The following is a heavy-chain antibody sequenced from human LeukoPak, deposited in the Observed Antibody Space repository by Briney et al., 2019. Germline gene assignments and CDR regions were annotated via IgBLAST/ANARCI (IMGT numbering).Heavy chain of an antibody. CDR3: ARGTGDLIAASDY. CDR1: GFTFSSYA. CDR2: ISYDGSNK. D-gene: IGHD6-13*01. J-gene: IGHJ4*02. Sequence: PGGSLRLSCAASGFTFSSYAMHWVRQAPGKGLEWVAVISYDGSNKYYADSVKGRFTISRDNSKNTLYLQMNSLRAEDTAVYYCARGTGDLIAASDYWGQGTLVTVSS. V-gene: IGHV3-30-3*01.